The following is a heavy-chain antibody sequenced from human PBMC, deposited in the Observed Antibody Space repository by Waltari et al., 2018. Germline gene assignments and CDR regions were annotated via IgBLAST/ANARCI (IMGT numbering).Heavy chain of an antibody. J-gene: IGHJ2*01. D-gene: IGHD2-21*02. CDR1: GGSFSGYY. V-gene: IGHV4-34*01. Sequence: QVQLQQWGAGLLKPSETLSLTCAVYGGSFSGYYWSWIRQPPGKGLEWIGEINHSGSTNYNPSLKSRVTISVDTSKNQFSLKLSSVTAADTAVYYCAREGDPTGWYFDLWGRGTLVTVSS. CDR2: INHSGST. CDR3: AREGDPTGWYFDL.